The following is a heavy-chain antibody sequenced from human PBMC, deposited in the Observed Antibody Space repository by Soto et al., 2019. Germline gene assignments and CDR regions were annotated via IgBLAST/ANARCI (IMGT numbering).Heavy chain of an antibody. V-gene: IGHV1-69*13. CDR1: GGTFSSYA. D-gene: IGHD6-13*01. CDR2: IIPIFGTA. J-gene: IGHJ4*02. CDR3: ARTAFIAAAGPDY. Sequence: SVKVSCKASGGTFSSYAISWVRQAPGQGLEWMGGIIPIFGTANYAQKFQGRVTITADESTSTAYMELSSLRSEDTAVYYCARTAFIAAAGPDYWGQGTLVTVSS.